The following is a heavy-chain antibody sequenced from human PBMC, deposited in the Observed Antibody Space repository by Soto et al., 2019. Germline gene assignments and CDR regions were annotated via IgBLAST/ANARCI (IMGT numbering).Heavy chain of an antibody. CDR3: ARDMRCSSTRCYPFRNEIDY. J-gene: IGHJ4*02. D-gene: IGHD2-2*01. V-gene: IGHV3-48*02. CDR1: GFTFSPFI. CDR2: ISSSSSTI. Sequence: EVQLVESVGGLVHPGGSLRLSCAASGFTFSPFIMNWVRQAPGKGLEWAAYISSSSSTIYYADSVKVRFTISRDNAKNSLYLQMNSLRDEDKAVYYCARDMRCSSTRCYPFRNEIDYWGQGTLVTVSS.